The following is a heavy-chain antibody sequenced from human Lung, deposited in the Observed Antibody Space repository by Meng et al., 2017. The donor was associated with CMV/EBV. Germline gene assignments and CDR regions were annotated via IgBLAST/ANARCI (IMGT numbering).Heavy chain of an antibody. CDR2: IYSGGIT. J-gene: IGHJ2*01. CDR3: ARDRRGDSSGYVFGTGYFDL. V-gene: IGHV3-53*01. CDR1: GFTVSSNY. Sequence: GGSLRLXCAASGFTVSSNYMNWVRQAPGKGLEWVSVIYSGGITYYADPVKGRFTISRDNSKNTLYLQMNSLRAEDTAVYYCARDRRGDSSGYVFGTGYFDLXGRGXLVTVSS. D-gene: IGHD3-22*01.